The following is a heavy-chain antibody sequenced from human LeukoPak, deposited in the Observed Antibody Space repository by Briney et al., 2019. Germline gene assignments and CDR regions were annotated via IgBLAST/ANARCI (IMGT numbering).Heavy chain of an antibody. CDR2: INPNSGGT. J-gene: IGHJ6*03. Sequence: ASVKVSCKASGHSFTGYYIHWVRQAPGQGLEWMGWINPNSGGTNYAQKFQGRVTMTRDTSISTAYMELSRLRSDDTAVYYCARDTARITIFGVAKYMDVWGKGTTVTVSS. CDR1: GHSFTGYY. CDR3: ARDTARITIFGVAKYMDV. D-gene: IGHD3-3*01. V-gene: IGHV1-2*02.